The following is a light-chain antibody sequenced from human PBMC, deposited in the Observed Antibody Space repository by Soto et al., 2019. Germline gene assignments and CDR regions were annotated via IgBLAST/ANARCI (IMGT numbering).Light chain of an antibody. CDR3: SSYAGSNNLVV. CDR1: SSDVGGYNY. J-gene: IGLJ2*01. Sequence: QSVLTQPPSASGSPGQSVTISCTGTSSDVGGYNYVYWYQQHPGKAPKIMIYEVSKRPSGVPDRFSGSKSGNTASLTVSGLQAEDEDDYYCSSYAGSNNLVVFGGGTKLTVL. V-gene: IGLV2-8*01. CDR2: EVS.